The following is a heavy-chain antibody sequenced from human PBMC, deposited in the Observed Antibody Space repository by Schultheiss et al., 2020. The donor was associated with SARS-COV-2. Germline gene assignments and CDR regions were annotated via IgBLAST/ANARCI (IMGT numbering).Heavy chain of an antibody. CDR2: INHSGSN. CDR3: ARDNGFYAMDV. CDR1: GGSFNNYY. Sequence: SQTLSLTCTVYGGSFNNYYWTWIRQSPGKGLEWIGEINHSGSNNYNPSLKSRVTISVDTSKNQFSLKLSSVTAADTAVYYCARDNGFYAMDVWGQGTTVTVSS. J-gene: IGHJ6*02. D-gene: IGHD1-14*01. V-gene: IGHV4-34*01.